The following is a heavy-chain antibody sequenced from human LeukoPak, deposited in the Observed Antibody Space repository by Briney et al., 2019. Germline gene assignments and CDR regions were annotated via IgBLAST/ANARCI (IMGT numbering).Heavy chain of an antibody. CDR1: GFTFSSYW. Sequence: PGGSLRLSCAASGFTFSSYWMGWVRQAPGKGLEWVANIKEDGSEKNYVDSVKGRFTISRDNAKNSLHLQMNSLGAEDTALYYCARWLHWYFDLWGRGTRVTVSS. D-gene: IGHD5-12*01. J-gene: IGHJ2*01. V-gene: IGHV3-7*03. CDR3: ARWLHWYFDL. CDR2: IKEDGSEK.